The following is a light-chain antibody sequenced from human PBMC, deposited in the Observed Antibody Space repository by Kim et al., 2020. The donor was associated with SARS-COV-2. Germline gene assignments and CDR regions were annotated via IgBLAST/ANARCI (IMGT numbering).Light chain of an antibody. CDR1: SSDIGSYDR. J-gene: IGLJ2*01. Sequence: QSALTQPPSVSASRGQSVTISCTGTSSDIGSYDRVSWYQQFPGTAPRLVIFEVDNRPSGVPDRFSGSKSGNAASLTISGLQTEDEADYYCSSYTTYKTVIFGGGTQLTVL. CDR3: SSYTTYKTVI. CDR2: EVD. V-gene: IGLV2-18*02.